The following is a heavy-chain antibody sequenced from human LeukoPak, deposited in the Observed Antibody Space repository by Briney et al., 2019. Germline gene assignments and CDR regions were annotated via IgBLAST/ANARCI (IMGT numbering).Heavy chain of an antibody. Sequence: SETLSLTCTVYADSISSSSYYWGWIRQPPGKGLEWIGSIYYSGSTYYNPSLKSRVIISVDTSKNQFSLKLNSVTAADTAVYYCARGQKLSVVDSWGQGSLVTVSS. CDR2: IYYSGST. CDR3: ARGQKLSVVDS. CDR1: ADSISSSSYY. V-gene: IGHV4-39*07. J-gene: IGHJ4*02. D-gene: IGHD4-23*01.